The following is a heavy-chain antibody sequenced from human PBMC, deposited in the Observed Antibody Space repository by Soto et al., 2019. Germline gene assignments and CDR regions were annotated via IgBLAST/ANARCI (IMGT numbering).Heavy chain of an antibody. CDR2: INPYNSNT. J-gene: IGHJ3*02. CDR1: GYTXSNHG. V-gene: IGHV1-18*04. CDR3: ARDRVAGIWGDAFDI. Sequence: GXSXKVSCKTSGYTXSNHGSDWVRQAPGQGLEWMGWINPYNSNTNYAQKLQGRVTITTDTSTSTAYMDLRSLTSYDTAVYYCARDRVAGIWGDAFDIWGQGTMVTVSS. D-gene: IGHD3-16*01.